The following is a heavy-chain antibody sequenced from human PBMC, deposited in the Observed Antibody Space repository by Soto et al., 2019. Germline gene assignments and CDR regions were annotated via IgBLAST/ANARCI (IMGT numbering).Heavy chain of an antibody. CDR1: GYTFTSYG. D-gene: IGHD6-19*01. CDR2: ISAYNGNT. Sequence: RASVKVSCKASGYTFTSYGISWVRQAPGQGLEWMGWISAYNGNTNYAQKLQGRVTMTTDTSTSTAYMELRSLRSDDTAVYYCARDFYSSGWYGNAFSPGPPWYIWGQGTMVTVSS. V-gene: IGHV1-18*04. CDR3: ARDFYSSGWYGNAFSPGPPWYI. J-gene: IGHJ3*02.